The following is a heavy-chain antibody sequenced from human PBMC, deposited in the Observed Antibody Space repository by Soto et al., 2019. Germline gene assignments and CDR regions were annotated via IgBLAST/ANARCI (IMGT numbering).Heavy chain of an antibody. CDR3: AAYQGTVYYYYYGMDV. D-gene: IGHD4-4*01. CDR2: IVVGSGNT. V-gene: IGHV1-58*01. CDR1: GFTFTSSA. Sequence: GASVKVSCKASGFTFTSSAVQWVRQARGQRLEWIGWIVVGSGNTNYAQKFQERVTITRDMSTSTAYMELSSLRSEDTAVYYCAAYQGTVYYYYYGMDVWGQGTTVTVSS. J-gene: IGHJ6*02.